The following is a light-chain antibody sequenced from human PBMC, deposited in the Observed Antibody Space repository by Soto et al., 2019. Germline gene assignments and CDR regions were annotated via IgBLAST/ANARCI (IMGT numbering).Light chain of an antibody. CDR3: QSYDSILSAL. V-gene: IGLV1-40*01. J-gene: IGLJ3*02. CDR1: SSNIGAGYD. Sequence: QSVLTQPPSVSGAPGQRVTISCTGSSSNIGAGYDVHWYQQLPGTAPKLLIYGNSNRPSGVPDRFSGSKSGTSASLAITGLHAEDEADYCCQSYDSILSALFGGGTKLTVL. CDR2: GNS.